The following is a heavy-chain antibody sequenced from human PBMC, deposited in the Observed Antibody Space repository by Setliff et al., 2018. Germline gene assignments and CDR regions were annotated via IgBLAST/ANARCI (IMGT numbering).Heavy chain of an antibody. CDR3: ARDQWVRSPPLYFSYSTDV. CDR1: GGSIINSYY. CDR2: ISTSGST. J-gene: IGHJ6*02. Sequence: SETLSLTCTVSGGSIINSYYWSWIRQPAGKGLEWIGRISTSGSTNYNPSLKSRVTVSLDTSKNQFSLKLTSVTAADTAVYYCARDQWVRSPPLYFSYSTDVWGQGTTVTVSS. V-gene: IGHV4-4*07. D-gene: IGHD5-12*01.